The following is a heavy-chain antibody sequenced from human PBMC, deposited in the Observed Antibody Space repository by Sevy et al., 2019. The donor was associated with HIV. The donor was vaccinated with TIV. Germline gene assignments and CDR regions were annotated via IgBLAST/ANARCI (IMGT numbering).Heavy chain of an antibody. Sequence: SETLSLTCTVSGGSISAYYWSWIRQPPGKGLEWIGYIHYTGKTKYNPSLESRVTISVDPSKNQFSLKLSSVTAADTAIYYCARAPPVRSGDDSLNWFAPWGQGTLVTVSS. D-gene: IGHD5-12*01. CDR1: GGSISAYY. CDR2: IHYTGKT. J-gene: IGHJ5*02. CDR3: ARAPPVRSGDDSLNWFAP. V-gene: IGHV4-59*01.